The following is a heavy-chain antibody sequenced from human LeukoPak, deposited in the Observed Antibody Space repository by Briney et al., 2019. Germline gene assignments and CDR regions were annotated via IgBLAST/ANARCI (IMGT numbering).Heavy chain of an antibody. V-gene: IGHV3-23*01. CDR3: AKALGYCSSTSCYYFDH. CDR1: GFTFSSYA. Sequence: GGSLRLSCGASGFTFSSYAMSWVRQAPGKGLEWVSAISGSGGSTYYADSVKGRFTISRDNSKNTLYLQMNSLRAEDTAVYYCAKALGYCSSTSCYYFDHWGQGTLVTVSS. D-gene: IGHD2-2*01. J-gene: IGHJ4*02. CDR2: ISGSGGST.